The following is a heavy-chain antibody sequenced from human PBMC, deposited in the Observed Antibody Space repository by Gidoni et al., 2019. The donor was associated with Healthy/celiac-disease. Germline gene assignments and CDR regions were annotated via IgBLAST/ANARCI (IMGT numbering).Heavy chain of an antibody. D-gene: IGHD3-3*01. V-gene: IGHV2-5*02. Sequence: QITLKESGPTLVKPTQTLPLTCPFSGFSLSTSGVGVGWIRQPPGKALEWLALIYWDDDKRYSPSLKSRLTITKDTSKNQVVLTMTNMDPVYTATYYCAHSSIFGVPDAFDIWGQGTMVTVSS. CDR2: IYWDDDK. J-gene: IGHJ3*02. CDR3: AHSSIFGVPDAFDI. CDR1: GFSLSTSGVG.